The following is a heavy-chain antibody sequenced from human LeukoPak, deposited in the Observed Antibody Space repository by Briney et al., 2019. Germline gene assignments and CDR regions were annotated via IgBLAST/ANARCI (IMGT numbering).Heavy chain of an antibody. J-gene: IGHJ5*02. CDR3: ATTYDSSGYYYNWFDP. V-gene: IGHV1-69-2*01. CDR2: VDPEDGET. CDR1: GYTFTDYY. D-gene: IGHD3-22*01. Sequence: ASVKVSFKVSGYTFTDYYMHWVQQAPGKGLEWMGLVDPEDGETIYAEKFQGRVTITADTSTDTAYMELSSLRSEDTAVYYCATTYDSSGYYYNWFDPWGQGTLVTVSS.